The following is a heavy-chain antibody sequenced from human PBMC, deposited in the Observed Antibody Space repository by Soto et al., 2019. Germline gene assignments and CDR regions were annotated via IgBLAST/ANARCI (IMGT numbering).Heavy chain of an antibody. CDR2: IYYSGST. Sequence: QVQLQESGPGLVKPSQTLSLTCTVSGGSISSGGYYWSWIRQHPGKGLEWIGYIYYSGSTYYIPSLNSLVTISLDTSKNQFSLKLSSVTAADTAMYYCARLSSGERLNFDYWGQGTLVTVSS. V-gene: IGHV4-31*01. D-gene: IGHD3-10*02. CDR1: GGSISSGGYY. J-gene: IGHJ4*02. CDR3: ARLSSGERLNFDY.